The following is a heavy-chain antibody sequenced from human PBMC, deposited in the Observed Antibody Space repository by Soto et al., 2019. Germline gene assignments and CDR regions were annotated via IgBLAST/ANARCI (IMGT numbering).Heavy chain of an antibody. CDR3: ARELVVAGFAYYYYYGMDV. CDR2: IIPIFGTA. V-gene: IGHV1-69*13. Sequence: SVKVSCKASGGTFSSYAISWVRQAPGQGLEWMGGIIPIFGTANYAQKFQGRVTITADESTSTAYMELSSLRSEDTAVYYCARELVVAGFAYYYYYGMDVWGQGTTVTV. CDR1: GGTFSSYA. D-gene: IGHD6-19*01. J-gene: IGHJ6*02.